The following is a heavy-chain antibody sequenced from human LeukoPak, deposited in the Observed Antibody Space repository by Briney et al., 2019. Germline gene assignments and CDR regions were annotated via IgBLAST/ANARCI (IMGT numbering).Heavy chain of an antibody. CDR3: TIGHYGDYT. Sequence: GGSLRLSCAASGFTFSSYWMDWVRQAPGKGLEWVANIKDDGSEKYYVDSVKGRFTISRDNAKNSLYLQMSSLKAEDTALYYCTIGHYGDYTWRQGILVTVSS. V-gene: IGHV3-7*01. CDR1: GFTFSSYW. J-gene: IGHJ4*02. CDR2: IKDDGSEK. D-gene: IGHD4-17*01.